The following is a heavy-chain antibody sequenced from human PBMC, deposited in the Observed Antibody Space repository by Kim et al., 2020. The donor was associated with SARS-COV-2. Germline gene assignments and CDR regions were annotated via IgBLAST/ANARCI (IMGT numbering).Heavy chain of an antibody. CDR2: A. CDR3: AIGWGISGPDY. Sequence: ANYAQTSRGRVTITADESTSTAYMELSSLRSEDTAVYYCAIGWGISGPDYWGQGTLVTVSS. V-gene: IGHV1-69*01. J-gene: IGHJ4*02. D-gene: IGHD1-20*01.